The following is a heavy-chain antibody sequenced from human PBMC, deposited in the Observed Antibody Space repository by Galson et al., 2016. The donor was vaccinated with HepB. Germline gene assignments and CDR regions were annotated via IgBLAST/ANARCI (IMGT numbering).Heavy chain of an antibody. V-gene: IGHV2-5*02. CDR2: IYWDDDK. J-gene: IGHJ6*02. CDR1: GFSLSTSGVG. D-gene: IGHD3/OR15-3a*01. Sequence: PALVKPTQTLTLTCTFSGFSLSTSGVGVGWIRQPPGKALEWLALIYWDDDKRYSPSLKSRLTISKDTSKNQVVLTMTNMDPVDTTTSYCAHIFWTPRVSYYDYFVLDVWGQGTTVTGSS. CDR3: AHIFWTPRVSYYDYFVLDV.